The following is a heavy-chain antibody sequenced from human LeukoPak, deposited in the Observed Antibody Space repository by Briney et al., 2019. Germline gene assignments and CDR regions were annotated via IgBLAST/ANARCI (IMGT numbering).Heavy chain of an antibody. CDR1: GGSFSGYY. CDR3: ASLQTPGIAAY. V-gene: IGHV4-34*01. D-gene: IGHD6-13*01. Sequence: SETLSLTCAVYGGSFSGYYWSWIRQPPGKGLEWIGEINHSGSTNYNPSLKSRVTISVDTSKNQFSLKLSSVTAADTAVYYCASLQTPGIAAYWGQGTLVTVSS. CDR2: INHSGST. J-gene: IGHJ4*02.